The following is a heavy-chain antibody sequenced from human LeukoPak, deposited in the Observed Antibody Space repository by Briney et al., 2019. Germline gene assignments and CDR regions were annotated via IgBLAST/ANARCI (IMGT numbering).Heavy chain of an antibody. CDR1: GFNFGSYW. D-gene: IGHD3-16*01. Sequence: GGSLRLSCAASGFNFGSYWMSWVRHAPGKGLEVVAYIQQNGGGRHYVDSVKGRFTIPRDNAKNSLYLHMDNLRAEDTAVYYCARGDYDYVWGSSDWGQGTLVTVSS. V-gene: IGHV3-7*01. J-gene: IGHJ4*02. CDR2: IQQNGGGR. CDR3: ARGDYDYVWGSSD.